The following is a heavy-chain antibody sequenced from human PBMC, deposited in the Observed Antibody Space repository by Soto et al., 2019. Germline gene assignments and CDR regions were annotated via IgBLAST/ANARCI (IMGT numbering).Heavy chain of an antibody. J-gene: IGHJ4*02. D-gene: IGHD3-3*01. CDR3: ARPFYDFWSGYQPTVDY. CDR2: ISYDGSNK. Sequence: GGSLRLSCAASGFTFSSYAMHWVRQAPGKGLEWVAVISYDGSNKYYADSVKGRFTISRDNSKNTLYLQMNSLRAEDTAVYYCARPFYDFWSGYQPTVDYWGQGTLVTVSS. V-gene: IGHV3-30-3*01. CDR1: GFTFSSYA.